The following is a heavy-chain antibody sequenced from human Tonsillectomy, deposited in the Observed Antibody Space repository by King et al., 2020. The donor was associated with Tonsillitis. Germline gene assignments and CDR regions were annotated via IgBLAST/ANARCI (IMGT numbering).Heavy chain of an antibody. J-gene: IGHJ5*02. V-gene: IGHV4-61*02. Sequence: PLQESGPGLVKPSQTLSLTCTVSGGSISSGFNYWSWIRQPAGKGLEWIGRIYSSGSTNYNPSLKSRVTISVDTSKNEFSLKLSSVTAADTAVYYCARERYYLNWFDPWGQGTLVTVSS. CDR2: IYSSGST. D-gene: IGHD3-10*01. CDR3: ARERYYLNWFDP. CDR1: GGSISSGFNY.